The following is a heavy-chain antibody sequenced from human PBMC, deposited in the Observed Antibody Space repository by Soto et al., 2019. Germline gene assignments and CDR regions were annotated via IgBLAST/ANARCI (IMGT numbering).Heavy chain of an antibody. V-gene: IGHV3-23*01. D-gene: IGHD5-12*01. CDR3: AKNSAATIRVGFDY. J-gene: IGHJ4*02. CDR2: ITGSAGRT. Sequence: EVQLLESGGGLVQPGGSRRLSCAASGFTFATYTMSWVRQTPGKGLEWVSAITGSAGRTYYADSVKGRFTISRDNYKNPLYLQMNSLGAEDTAVYYCAKNSAATIRVGFDYWGQGNLVTVSS. CDR1: GFTFATYT.